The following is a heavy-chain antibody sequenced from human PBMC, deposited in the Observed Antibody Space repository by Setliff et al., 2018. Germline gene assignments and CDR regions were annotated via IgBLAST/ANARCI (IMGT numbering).Heavy chain of an antibody. J-gene: IGHJ6*02. CDR1: GYTFTSYG. Sequence: ASVKVSCKASGYTFTSYGISWVRQAPGRGLEWMGWISAYNGNTNYAQKLQGRVTMTTDTSTSTAYMELRSLRSDDTTVYYCARDKATYYDSSGYYFTSSMDVWGQGTTVTVSS. CDR3: ARDKATYYDSSGYYFTSSMDV. V-gene: IGHV1-18*01. D-gene: IGHD3-22*01. CDR2: ISAYNGNT.